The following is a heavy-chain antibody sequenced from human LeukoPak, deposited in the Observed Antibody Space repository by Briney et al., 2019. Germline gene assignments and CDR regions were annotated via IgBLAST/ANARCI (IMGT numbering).Heavy chain of an antibody. CDR2: IIPIFGTA. V-gene: IGHV1-69*13. J-gene: IGHJ6*02. CDR3: ARDGGSGSYYKNYGMDV. Sequence: GASVKVSCKASGGTFSSYAISWVRQAPGQGLEWMGGIIPIFGTANYAQKFQGRVTITADESTSTAYMELSSLRSEDTAVYYCARDGGSGSYYKNYGMDVWGQGTTVTVSS. CDR1: GGTFSSYA. D-gene: IGHD3-10*01.